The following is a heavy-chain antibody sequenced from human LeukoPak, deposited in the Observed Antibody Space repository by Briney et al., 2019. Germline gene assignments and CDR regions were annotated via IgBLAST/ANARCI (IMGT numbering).Heavy chain of an antibody. V-gene: IGHV1-8*01. CDR1: GYTFTSYD. J-gene: IGHJ4*02. Sequence: ASVKVSCKASGYTFTSYDINWVRQATGQGLEWMGWMNPNSGNTGYAQKFQGRVTMTRNTSISTAYMELSSLRSEDTAVYYCARSPHAFGEFSNWGQGTLVTVSA. CDR2: MNPNSGNT. D-gene: IGHD3-10*01. CDR3: ARSPHAFGEFSN.